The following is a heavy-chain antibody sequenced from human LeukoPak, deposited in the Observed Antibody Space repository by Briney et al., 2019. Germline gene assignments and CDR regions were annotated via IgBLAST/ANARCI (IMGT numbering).Heavy chain of an antibody. D-gene: IGHD2/OR15-2a*01. V-gene: IGHV3-74*01. CDR2: INSDGSWT. CDR3: VSFYETY. J-gene: IGHJ4*02. Sequence: GGSLRLSCAASGNYWMHWVRQVPGKGLVWVSHINSDGSWTSYADSVKGRFTTSKDNAKNTVYLQMNSLRAEDTAVYYCVSFYETYWGRGTLVTVSS. CDR1: GNYW.